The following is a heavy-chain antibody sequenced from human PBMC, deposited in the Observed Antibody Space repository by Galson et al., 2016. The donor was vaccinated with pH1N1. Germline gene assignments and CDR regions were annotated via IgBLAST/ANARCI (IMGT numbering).Heavy chain of an antibody. CDR1: GFIFSDYW. Sequence: SLRLSCAASGFIFSDYWMSWVRQAPGKGLEWVAKINQDGSRKYYVDSMKGRCTISRDNAENSLSLQMNSLRVEDTALYYCATEDYYISLYWGQGLLVTVSS. CDR2: INQDGSRK. J-gene: IGHJ4*02. V-gene: IGHV3-7*01. D-gene: IGHD1-26*01. CDR3: ATEDYYISLY.